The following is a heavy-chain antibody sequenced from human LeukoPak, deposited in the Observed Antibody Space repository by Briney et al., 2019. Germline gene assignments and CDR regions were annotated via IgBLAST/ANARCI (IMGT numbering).Heavy chain of an antibody. V-gene: IGHV4-30-4*01. CDR2: SYYSGST. D-gene: IGHD5-12*01. CDR1: GGSISSGDYY. Sequence: PSQTLSLTCTVSGGSISSGDYYWSWIRQPPGKGLEWIGYSYYSGSTYYNPSLKSRVTISVDTSKNQFSLKLSSVTAADTAVYYCARRRRGGYGPFDYWGQGTLVTVSS. CDR3: ARRRRGGYGPFDY. J-gene: IGHJ4*02.